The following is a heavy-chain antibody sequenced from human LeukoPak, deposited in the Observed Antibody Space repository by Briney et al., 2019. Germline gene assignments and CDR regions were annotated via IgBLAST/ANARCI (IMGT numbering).Heavy chain of an antibody. CDR1: GFTFSDYG. Sequence: TGGSLRLSCTASGFTFSDYGMHWVRQAPGKGLEWVAIIWYDGYNKYYADSVRGRFTISRDNSKNTVYVQMNNLRAEDTAVYYCARGRDRAEFYFDYWGQGTLVTVSS. CDR2: IWYDGYNK. D-gene: IGHD1-14*01. CDR3: ARGRDRAEFYFDY. J-gene: IGHJ4*02. V-gene: IGHV3-33*01.